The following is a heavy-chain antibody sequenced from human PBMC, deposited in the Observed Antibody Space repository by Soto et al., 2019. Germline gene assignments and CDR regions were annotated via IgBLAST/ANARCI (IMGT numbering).Heavy chain of an antibody. V-gene: IGHV3-30*03. Sequence: QVQLVESGGGVVQPGRSLRLSCAASGFTFSSYGMHWVRQAPGKGLEWVAVISYDGSNKYYADSVKGRFTISRDNSKNTLYLQMNSLRAEDTAVYYCARERNSGSPDPPYYYYYGMDVWGQGTTVTVSS. J-gene: IGHJ6*02. D-gene: IGHD1-26*01. CDR1: GFTFSSYG. CDR3: ARERNSGSPDPPYYYYYGMDV. CDR2: ISYDGSNK.